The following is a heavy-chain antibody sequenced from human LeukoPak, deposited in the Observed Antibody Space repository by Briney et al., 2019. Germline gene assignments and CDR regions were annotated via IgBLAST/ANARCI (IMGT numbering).Heavy chain of an antibody. J-gene: IGHJ4*02. Sequence: SETLSLTCKVSLGSITNYYWSWIRQAAGKGLEWIGRIHKSGTTYYSPSLKTRVTMSIDTSKNQFSLQLSAVSAADTAIYYCARVFGGNSLDYWGQGTLVAVSS. V-gene: IGHV4-4*07. CDR1: LGSITNYY. CDR2: IHKSGTT. D-gene: IGHD1-26*01. CDR3: ARVFGGNSLDY.